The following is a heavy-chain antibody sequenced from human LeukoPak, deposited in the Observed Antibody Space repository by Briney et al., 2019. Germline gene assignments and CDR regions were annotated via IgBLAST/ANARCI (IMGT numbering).Heavy chain of an antibody. CDR3: AVMTVGFDY. CDR1: GGSFSGYY. D-gene: IGHD4-17*01. V-gene: IGHV4-34*01. J-gene: IGHJ4*02. CDR2: INHSGST. Sequence: PSETLSLTCAVSGGSFSGYYWSWIRQPPGKGLEWIGEINHSGSTNYNPSLKSRVTISVDTSKNQFSLKLSSVTAADTAVYYCAVMTVGFDYWGQGTLVTVSS.